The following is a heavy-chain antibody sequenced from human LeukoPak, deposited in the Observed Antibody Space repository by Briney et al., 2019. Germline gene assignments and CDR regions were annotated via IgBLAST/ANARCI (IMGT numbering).Heavy chain of an antibody. D-gene: IGHD3-10*01. J-gene: IGHJ6*04. CDR1: GYTFTSYG. Sequence: ASVKVSCKASGYTFTSYGISWVRQAPGQGLEWMGWISAYYGNTNYAQKLQGRVTMTTDTSTSTAYMELRSLRSDDTAVYYCARDISPITMVRGVIIPSDVWGKGTTVTVSS. CDR2: ISAYYGNT. V-gene: IGHV1-18*01. CDR3: ARDISPITMVRGVIIPSDV.